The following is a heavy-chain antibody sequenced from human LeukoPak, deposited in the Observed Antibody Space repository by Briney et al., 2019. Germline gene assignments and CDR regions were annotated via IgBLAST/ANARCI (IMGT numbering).Heavy chain of an antibody. V-gene: IGHV3-11*04. CDR1: GFTFSDYY. D-gene: IGHD3-10*01. Sequence: GGSLRLSCAASGFTFSDYYMSWIRQAPGKGLEWASYISSSGSTIYYADSVKGRFTISRDNAKNSLYLQMNSLRAEDTAVYYCARGSGELSYYYYMDVWGKGPTVTVSS. J-gene: IGHJ6*03. CDR3: ARGSGELSYYYYMDV. CDR2: ISSSGSTI.